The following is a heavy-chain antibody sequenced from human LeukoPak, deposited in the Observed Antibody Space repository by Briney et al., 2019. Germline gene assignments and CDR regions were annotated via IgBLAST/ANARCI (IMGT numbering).Heavy chain of an antibody. CDR1: GFTFSSYW. J-gene: IGHJ5*02. Sequence: PGGSLRLSCAASGFTFSSYWTSWVRQAPGKGLEWVANIKQDGSEKYYVDSVKGRFTISRDNAKNSLYLQMNSLRAEDTAVYYCARTVRFFGTSWGQGTLVTVSS. CDR3: ARTVRFFGTS. D-gene: IGHD3-3*01. V-gene: IGHV3-7*01. CDR2: IKQDGSEK.